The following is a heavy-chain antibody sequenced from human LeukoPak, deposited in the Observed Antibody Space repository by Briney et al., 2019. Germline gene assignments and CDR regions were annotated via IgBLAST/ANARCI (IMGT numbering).Heavy chain of an antibody. CDR3: ARFPLFPVTSAHLYSSSWYGRAYYMDV. D-gene: IGHD6-13*01. J-gene: IGHJ6*03. CDR2: IKQDGSEK. V-gene: IGHV3-7*01. Sequence: PGGSLRLSCAASGFTFSSYWMSWVRQAPGKGLEWVANIKQDGSEKYYVDSVKGRFTISRDNAKNSLYLQMNSLRAEDTAVYYCARFPLFPVTSAHLYSSSWYGRAYYMDVWGKGTTVTVSS. CDR1: GFTFSSYW.